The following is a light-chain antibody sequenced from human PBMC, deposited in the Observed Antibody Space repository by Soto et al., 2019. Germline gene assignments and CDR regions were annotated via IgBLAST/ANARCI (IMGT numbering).Light chain of an antibody. CDR3: SSYTTSSTRV. CDR2: EVS. J-gene: IGLJ1*01. V-gene: IGLV2-14*03. Sequence: QPALAQPTSVSGSPGQSITISCTGTSSDVGAYDFVSWYQQHPDKAPKLMIYEVSNRPSGVSYRFSGSKFVNTATLTISGLQAEDEADYYCSSYTTSSTRVFGTGTKVTVL. CDR1: SSDVGAYDF.